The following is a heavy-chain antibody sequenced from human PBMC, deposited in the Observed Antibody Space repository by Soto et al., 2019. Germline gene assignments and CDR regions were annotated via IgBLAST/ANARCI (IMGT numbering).Heavy chain of an antibody. V-gene: IGHV1-69*08. D-gene: IGHD5-12*01. CDR1: GGTFSNDI. J-gene: IGHJ4*02. Sequence: QVQLVQSGAEVKKPGSSVKVSCKTSGGTFSNDIFTWVRQAPGQGLEWMGRIIPLLDITNYAQKFQGRVTIPAEKSTSTAYMELNSLRSEDTAVYYCARDSPIGSTFSGYEAIDYWGQGTLVTVSS. CDR2: IIPLLDIT. CDR3: ARDSPIGSTFSGYEAIDY.